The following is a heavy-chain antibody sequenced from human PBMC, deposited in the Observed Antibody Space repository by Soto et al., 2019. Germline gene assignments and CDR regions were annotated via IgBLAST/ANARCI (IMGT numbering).Heavy chain of an antibody. CDR1: GGSISSYY. J-gene: IGHJ3*02. Sequence: LSLTCTVSGGSISSYYWSWIRQPPGKGLEWIGYIYYSGSTNYNPSLKSRVTISVDTSKNQFSLKLSSVTAADTAVYYCAREGSSYDAFDIWGQGTMVTVSS. CDR2: IYYSGST. D-gene: IGHD6-13*01. V-gene: IGHV4-59*01. CDR3: AREGSSYDAFDI.